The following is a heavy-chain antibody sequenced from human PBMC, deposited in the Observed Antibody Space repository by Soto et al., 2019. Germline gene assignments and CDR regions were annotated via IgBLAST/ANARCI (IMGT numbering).Heavy chain of an antibody. D-gene: IGHD2-15*01. CDR3: ARERPTDCSGGSCYSEDF. J-gene: IGHJ4*02. V-gene: IGHV3-7*01. CDR2: IQQDGSEK. Sequence: EVQLVESGGGLVQPGGSLRLSCAASGFTFSSYWMSWVRQAPGKGLEWVANIQQDGSEKYYVDSVNGRFTISRDNAKNSLYLEINSLRAEDTAVYYCARERPTDCSGGSCYSEDFWGQGTLVTVSS. CDR1: GFTFSSYW.